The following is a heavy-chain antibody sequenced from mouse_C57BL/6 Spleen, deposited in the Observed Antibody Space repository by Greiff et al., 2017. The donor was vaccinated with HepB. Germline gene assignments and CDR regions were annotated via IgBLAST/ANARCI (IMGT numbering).Heavy chain of an antibody. D-gene: IGHD1-1*01. J-gene: IGHJ1*03. CDR1: GISITTGNYR. V-gene: IGHV3-5*01. Sequence: DVKLQESGPGLVKPSQTVFLTCTVTGISITTGNYRWSWIRQFPGNKLEWIGYIYYSGTITYNPSLTSRTTITRDTPKNQFFLEMNSLTAEDTATYYCAREVVGGWYFDVWGTGTTVTVSS. CDR2: IYYSGTI. CDR3: AREVVGGWYFDV.